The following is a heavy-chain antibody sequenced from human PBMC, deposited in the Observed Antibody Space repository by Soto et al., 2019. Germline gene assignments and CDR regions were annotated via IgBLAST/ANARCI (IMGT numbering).Heavy chain of an antibody. CDR3: VRVGDRSGYSYYFDN. V-gene: IGHV4-4*07. D-gene: IGHD3-22*01. Sequence: PSETLSLTCSASGASISGDYWGWIRQPAGEGLTWIARIHGSGSTNYNPSFGSRVTMSVDASTNQVSLKLTSVTAADSAVYYCVRVGDRSGYSYYFDNWGQGRLVTVSS. CDR1: GASISGDY. J-gene: IGHJ5*02. CDR2: IHGSGST.